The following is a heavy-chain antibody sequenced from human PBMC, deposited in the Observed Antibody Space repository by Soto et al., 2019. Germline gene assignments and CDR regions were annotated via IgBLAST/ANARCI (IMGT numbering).Heavy chain of an antibody. CDR2: IGTAGDT. CDR3: ARVSAVRYFDL. CDR1: GFTFSSYD. J-gene: IGHJ2*01. D-gene: IGHD6-19*01. V-gene: IGHV3-13*01. Sequence: EVQLVESGGGLVQPGGSLRLSCAASGFTFSSYDMHWVRQATGKGLEWVSAIGTAGDTYYTGSVKGRFTISRENAKNSLYLQMNSLRAEDTAVYYCARVSAVRYFDLWGRGTLVTVSS.